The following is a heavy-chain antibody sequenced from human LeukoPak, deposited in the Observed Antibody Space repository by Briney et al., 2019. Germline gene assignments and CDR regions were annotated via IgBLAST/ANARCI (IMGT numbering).Heavy chain of an antibody. V-gene: IGHV1-69*05. Sequence: SVKVSCKASGGTFSSYAISWVRQAPGQGLEWMGGIIPIFGTANYAQKFQGRVTITTDESTSTAYMELRSLRSEDTAVYYCASASTYSSSSARALNFDYWGQGTLVTVSS. CDR2: IIPIFGTA. CDR3: ASASTYSSSSARALNFDY. J-gene: IGHJ4*02. D-gene: IGHD6-6*01. CDR1: GGTFSSYA.